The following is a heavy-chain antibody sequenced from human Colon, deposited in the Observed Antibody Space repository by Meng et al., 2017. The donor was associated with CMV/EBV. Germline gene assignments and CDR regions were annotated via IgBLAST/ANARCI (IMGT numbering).Heavy chain of an antibody. V-gene: IGHV1-2*02. Sequence: VQLVQFGAEVRMPGAQVKVPVKASGYSCTGYYIHWVRQAPGQGLEWMGWMDPTTGRTDYAQKFQGTVTMTRDTSISTAYLELSRLTSDDTAVYYCASHSSYVWGSHHWGQGTLVTVSS. CDR1: GYSCTGYY. J-gene: IGHJ1*01. D-gene: IGHD3-16*01. CDR3: ASHSSYVWGSHH. CDR2: MDPTTGRT.